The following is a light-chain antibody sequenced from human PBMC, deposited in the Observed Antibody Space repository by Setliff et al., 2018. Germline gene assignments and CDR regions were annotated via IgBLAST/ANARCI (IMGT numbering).Light chain of an antibody. CDR2: GNS. CDR1: SSNIGAGYD. V-gene: IGLV1-40*01. Sequence: QSALTQPPSVSGASGQRVTISCTGSSSNIGAGYDVHWYQQLPGTAPKLLIYGNSNRPSGVPDRFSGSKSGTSASLAITGLQAEDEADYYCQSYDSSLSALYVFGTGTKV. J-gene: IGLJ1*01. CDR3: QSYDSSLSALYV.